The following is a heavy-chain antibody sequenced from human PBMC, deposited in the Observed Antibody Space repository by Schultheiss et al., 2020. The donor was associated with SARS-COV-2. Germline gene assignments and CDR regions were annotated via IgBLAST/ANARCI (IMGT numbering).Heavy chain of an antibody. Sequence: GGSLRLSCAASGFTFSSYAMHWVRQAPGKGLEWVAVISYDGSNKYYADSVKGRFTISRDNSKNTLYLQMNSLRAEDTAVYYCARDRGTYYYGSGTGGMDVWGQGTTVTVSS. D-gene: IGHD3-10*01. V-gene: IGHV3-30-3*01. CDR3: ARDRGTYYYGSGTGGMDV. CDR2: ISYDGSNK. CDR1: GFTFSSYA. J-gene: IGHJ6*02.